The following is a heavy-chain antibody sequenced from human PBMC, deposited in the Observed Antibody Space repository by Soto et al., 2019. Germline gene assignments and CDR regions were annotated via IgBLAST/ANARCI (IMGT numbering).Heavy chain of an antibody. CDR2: INPSGGST. CDR3: ARSSSSNCLDY. Sequence: QVQLVQSGAEVKKPGASVKVSCKASGYTFTSYYMHWVRQAPGQGLEWMGIINPSGGSTSYAQKFRGRVTMSRDTATSRVYMGLSSLRSEDTAVYYCARSSSSNCLDYWGQGTLVTVSS. V-gene: IGHV1-46*01. D-gene: IGHD6-6*01. J-gene: IGHJ4*02. CDR1: GYTFTSYY.